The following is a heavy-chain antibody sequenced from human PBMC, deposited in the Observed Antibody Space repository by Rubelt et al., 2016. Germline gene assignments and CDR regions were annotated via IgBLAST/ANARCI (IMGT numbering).Heavy chain of an antibody. CDR2: VFYSGIT. V-gene: IGHV4-31*03. CDR1: GGSISSGGHY. J-gene: IGHJ4*02. CDR3: ARSRGMFFDY. Sequence: QVQLQESGPGLVKPSQTLSLTCTVSGGSISSGGHYWSWIRQHPGRGLEWIGYVFYSGITDYNSSLKSRVIMSIDTSQNQFSLRLSSVTAADTAVYYCARSRGMFFDYWGRGALVTVSS. D-gene: IGHD3-10*01.